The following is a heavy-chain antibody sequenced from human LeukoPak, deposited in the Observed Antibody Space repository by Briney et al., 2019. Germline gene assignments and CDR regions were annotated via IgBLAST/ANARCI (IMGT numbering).Heavy chain of an antibody. J-gene: IGHJ4*02. CDR2: ISASGGRT. Sequence: GGSLSLSFAASGFTFSPYALIWVRQAPGKGLEWVSDISASGGRTYYAESVRGRFTISRDNSKNTLFLQMNSLRAEDTAVYYCAKYVVDTAMVSYVDSWGQGTLVTVSS. CDR3: AKYVVDTAMVSYVDS. D-gene: IGHD5-18*01. CDR1: GFTFSPYA. V-gene: IGHV3-23*01.